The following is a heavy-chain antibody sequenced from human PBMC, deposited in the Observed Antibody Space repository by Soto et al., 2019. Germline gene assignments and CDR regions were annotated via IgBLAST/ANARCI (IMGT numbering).Heavy chain of an antibody. Sequence: QVQLQESGPGLVKPSETLSLTCTVSGGSISSYYWTWIRQPPGKGLEWIGFMYNSGSTNYIPSLRSQVTISLDTYKNQFSLNLRSVTAADTVVYYCASMGYHYGSGSYPLDYWGQGTLVTVSS. D-gene: IGHD3-10*01. CDR3: ASMGYHYGSGSYPLDY. CDR1: GGSISSYY. J-gene: IGHJ4*02. V-gene: IGHV4-59*08. CDR2: MYNSGST.